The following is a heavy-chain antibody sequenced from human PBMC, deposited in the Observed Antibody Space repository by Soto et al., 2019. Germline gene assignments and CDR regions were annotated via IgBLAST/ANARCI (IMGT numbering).Heavy chain of an antibody. J-gene: IGHJ4*02. CDR2: ITWNSGSV. Sequence: EVQLVESGGGLVQPGRSLRLSCAASGFTFDSYAMHWVRQAPGKGLEWVSGITWNSGSVFYADSVKGRFTISRDSAKNSLYLQMNSLRAEDTALYYCTRAASPHYSGSGSFYPTQAAYFFDYCGQGARVTVSA. CDR3: TRAASPHYSGSGSFYPTQAAYFFDY. D-gene: IGHD3-10*01. V-gene: IGHV3-9*01. CDR1: GFTFDSYA.